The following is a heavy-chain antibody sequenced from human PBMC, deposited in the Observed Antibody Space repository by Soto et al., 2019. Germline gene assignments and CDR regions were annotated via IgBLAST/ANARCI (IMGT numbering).Heavy chain of an antibody. CDR2: IYYSGST. J-gene: IGHJ3*02. CDR1: GGSISSSSYY. CDR3: ARLPGVITFGGGAFDI. V-gene: IGHV4-39*01. D-gene: IGHD3-16*01. Sequence: SETLSLTWTVSGGSISSSSYYWGWIRQPPGKGLEWIGSIYYSGSTYYNPSLKSRVTISVDTSKNQFSLKLSSVTAADTAVYYCARLPGVITFGGGAFDIWGQGTMVTVS.